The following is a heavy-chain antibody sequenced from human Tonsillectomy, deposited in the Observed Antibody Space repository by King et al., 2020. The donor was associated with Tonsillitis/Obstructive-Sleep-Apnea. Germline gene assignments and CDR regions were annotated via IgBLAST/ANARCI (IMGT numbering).Heavy chain of an antibody. Sequence: TLQESGPTLVKPTQTLTLTCTFSGFSLSTSGVGVGWIRQPPGKALEWLALIYWDDDKRYSPSLKSRLTITKDTSKNQVVLTMTNMDPVDTATYYCAHMDLIDSGDYWYFDLWGRGTLVTVSS. J-gene: IGHJ2*01. CDR3: AHMDLIDSGDYWYFDL. D-gene: IGHD4-17*01. V-gene: IGHV2-5*02. CDR1: GFSLSTSGVG. CDR2: IYWDDDK.